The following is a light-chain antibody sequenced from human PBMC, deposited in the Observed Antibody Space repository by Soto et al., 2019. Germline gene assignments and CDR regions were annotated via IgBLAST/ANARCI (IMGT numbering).Light chain of an antibody. V-gene: IGLV1-44*01. Sequence: VLSQPPSASGTPGQTVIISCSGSRSDIGSNFVNWYQHLPGTAPKLLIYNSNQRPSGVPDRFSGSKSCTSASLGISGLQSEDEADYYCAAWDDSLTGPVFGTGTKVTVL. J-gene: IGLJ1*01. CDR1: RSDIGSNF. CDR3: AAWDDSLTGPV. CDR2: NSN.